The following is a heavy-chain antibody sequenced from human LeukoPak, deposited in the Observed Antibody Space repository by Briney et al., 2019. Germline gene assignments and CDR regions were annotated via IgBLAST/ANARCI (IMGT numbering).Heavy chain of an antibody. CDR1: GGSTSSYY. D-gene: IGHD6-19*01. Sequence: SETLSLTCTVSGGSTSSYYWSWIRQPPGKGLEWIGYIYYSGSTNYNPSLKSRVTISVDTSKNQFSLKLSSVTAADTAVYYCARMAGYSSGWYYFDYWGQGTLVTVSS. CDR2: IYYSGST. V-gene: IGHV4-59*01. CDR3: ARMAGYSSGWYYFDY. J-gene: IGHJ4*02.